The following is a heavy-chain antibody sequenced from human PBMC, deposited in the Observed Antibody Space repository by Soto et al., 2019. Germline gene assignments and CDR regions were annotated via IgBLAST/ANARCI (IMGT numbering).Heavy chain of an antibody. CDR3: AILGSITMVRGVPDYFDY. CDR1: GGTFSSDA. J-gene: IGHJ4*02. D-gene: IGHD3-10*01. Sequence: ASVKVSCKASGGTFSSDAISWVRQAPGQGLEWMGGIIPIFGTANYAQKFQGRVTITADKSTSTAYMELSSLRSEDTAVYYCAILGSITMVRGVPDYFDYWGQGTLVTVSS. V-gene: IGHV1-69*06. CDR2: IIPIFGTA.